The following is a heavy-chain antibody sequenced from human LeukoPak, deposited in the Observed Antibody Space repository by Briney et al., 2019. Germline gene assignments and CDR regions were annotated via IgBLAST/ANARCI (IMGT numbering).Heavy chain of an antibody. Sequence: SQTLSLTCTASGGSISSGGYYWSWIRQHPGKGLEWIGYIYYSGSTYYNPSLKSRVTISVDTSKNQFSLKLSSVTAADTAVYYCARRTGLTRTFDYWGQGTLVTVSS. CDR1: GGSISSGGYY. D-gene: IGHD3/OR15-3a*01. CDR3: ARRTGLTRTFDY. CDR2: IYYSGST. J-gene: IGHJ4*02. V-gene: IGHV4-31*03.